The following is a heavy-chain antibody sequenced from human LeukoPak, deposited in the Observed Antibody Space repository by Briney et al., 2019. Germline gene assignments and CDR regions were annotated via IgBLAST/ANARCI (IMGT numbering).Heavy chain of an antibody. CDR2: ISAYNGNT. CDR3: AREEWEGSSVDY. CDR1: GYTFTSYG. V-gene: IGHV1-18*01. Sequence: ASVKVSCKASGYTFTSYGISWVRQAPGQGLEWMGWISAYNGNTNYAQKLQNRVTMTTDTSTSTAYMELRSLRSDDAAVYYCAREEWEGSSVDYWGQGTLVTVSS. D-gene: IGHD1-26*01. J-gene: IGHJ4*02.